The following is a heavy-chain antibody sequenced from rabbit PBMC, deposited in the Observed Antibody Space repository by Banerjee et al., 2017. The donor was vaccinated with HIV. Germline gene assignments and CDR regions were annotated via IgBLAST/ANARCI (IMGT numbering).Heavy chain of an antibody. J-gene: IGHJ6*01. CDR2: INTGIGGS. D-gene: IGHD4-1*01. V-gene: IGHV1S45*01. CDR3: ARNDFSSAWGADL. CDR1: GFSLSSYW. Sequence: QEQLEESGGDLVKPEGSLTLTCTASGFSLSSYWMSWVRQAPGKGLEWIGYINTGIGGSYYASWVNGRFTISKTSSATVTLQMTSLTAADTATYFCARNDFSSAWGADLWGPGTLVTVS.